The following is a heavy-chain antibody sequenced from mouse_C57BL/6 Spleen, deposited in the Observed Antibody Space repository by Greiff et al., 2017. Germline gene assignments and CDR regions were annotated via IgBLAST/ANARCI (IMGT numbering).Heavy chain of an antibody. Sequence: DVHLVESGGGLVKPGGSLKLSCAASGFTFSSYAMSWVRQTPEKGLEWVGTISDGGSYTYYPDNVKGRFTISRDNAKNNLYLQMSHLKSEDTAMYYCARDPPLLLRGSMDYWGQGTSVTVSS. CDR3: ARDPPLLLRGSMDY. J-gene: IGHJ4*01. V-gene: IGHV5-4*01. CDR1: GFTFSSYA. CDR2: ISDGGSYT. D-gene: IGHD1-1*01.